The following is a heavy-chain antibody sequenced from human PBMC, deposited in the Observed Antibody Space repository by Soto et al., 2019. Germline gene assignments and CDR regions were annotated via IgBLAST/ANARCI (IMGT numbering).Heavy chain of an antibody. CDR3: ARDARYYYDRNSGADYYYGMDV. Sequence: QVQLVQSGAKVKKPGSSVKVSCKASGGTFSSYAISWVRQAPGQGLEWMGGIIPIFGTANYAQKFQGRVMITADESTSTAYMELSSLRSEDTAVYYCARDARYYYDRNSGADYYYGMDVWGQGTTVTVSS. CDR1: GGTFSSYA. V-gene: IGHV1-69*01. J-gene: IGHJ6*02. CDR2: IIPIFGTA. D-gene: IGHD3-22*01.